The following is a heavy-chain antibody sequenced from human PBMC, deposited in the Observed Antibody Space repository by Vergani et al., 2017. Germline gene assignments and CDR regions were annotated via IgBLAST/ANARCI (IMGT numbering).Heavy chain of an antibody. J-gene: IGHJ4*02. CDR1: GFTFNIYG. CDR2: IRYDGSDK. V-gene: IGHV3-30*02. CDR3: AKELTTVTIPNYFDY. Sequence: VQLVASGGGLVKPGGSLRLSCAASGFTFNIYGMHWVRQAPGKGLEWVAFIRYDGSDKYYADSVKGRFTISRDNSMNTLYLQMNSLRADDTAVYYCAKELTTVTIPNYFDYWGQGTLVTVSS. D-gene: IGHD4-17*01.